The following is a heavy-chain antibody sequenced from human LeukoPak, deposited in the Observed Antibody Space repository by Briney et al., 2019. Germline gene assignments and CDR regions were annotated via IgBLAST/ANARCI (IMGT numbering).Heavy chain of an antibody. CDR1: EYTFTSYD. CDR2: MNPNSDNT. V-gene: IGHV1-8*01. D-gene: IGHD3-3*01. CDR3: ARTFWSGYYIFDY. J-gene: IGHJ4*02. Sequence: ASVKVSCKTSEYTFTSYDINWVRQATGQGLEWMGWMNPNSDNTGYAQQFQGRVTMTRNTSISTAYMELRSLRSDDTAVYYCARTFWSGYYIFDYWGQGTLVTVSS.